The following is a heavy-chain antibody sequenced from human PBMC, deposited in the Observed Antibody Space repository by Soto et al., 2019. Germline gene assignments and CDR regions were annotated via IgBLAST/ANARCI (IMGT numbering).Heavy chain of an antibody. J-gene: IGHJ4*02. V-gene: IGHV1-69*12. D-gene: IGHD2-2*01. Sequence: QVQLVQSGAEVKKPGSSVKVSCKASGGTFSSYAISWVRQAPGQGLEWMGGIIPIFGTANYAQKFQGRVTITAAXXTXTXXMELSSLRSEDTAVYYCARARNDLGYCMSTSCPMEWGQGTLVTVSS. CDR2: IIPIFGTA. CDR1: GGTFSSYA. CDR3: ARARNDLGYCMSTSCPME.